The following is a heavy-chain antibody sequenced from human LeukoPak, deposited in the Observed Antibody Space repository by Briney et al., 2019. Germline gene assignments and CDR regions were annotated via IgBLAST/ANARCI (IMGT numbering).Heavy chain of an antibody. CDR1: GFTFSSYS. Sequence: GGSLRLSCAASGFTFSSYSMNWVRQAPGKGLEWVSAISGSGGSTYYADSVKGRFTISRDNSKNTLYLQMNSLRAEDTAVYYCAKGFSTDSEPDYWGQGTLVTVSS. CDR2: ISGSGGST. CDR3: AKGFSTDSEPDY. J-gene: IGHJ4*02. D-gene: IGHD2/OR15-2a*01. V-gene: IGHV3-23*01.